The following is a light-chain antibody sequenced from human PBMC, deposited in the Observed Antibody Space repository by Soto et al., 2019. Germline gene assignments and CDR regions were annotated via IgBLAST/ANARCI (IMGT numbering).Light chain of an antibody. Sequence: DIVMTQSPDSLAVSLGERATINCKSSQNVLNRANNKNYIAWYQQKPGQPPKLLIYWVSTRESGVPDRFSGSGSGTDFTLTISSLQAEDVAVYFCQQYFNTPLTFGGGTKVEIK. J-gene: IGKJ4*01. V-gene: IGKV4-1*01. CDR1: QNVLNRANNKNY. CDR3: QQYFNTPLT. CDR2: WVS.